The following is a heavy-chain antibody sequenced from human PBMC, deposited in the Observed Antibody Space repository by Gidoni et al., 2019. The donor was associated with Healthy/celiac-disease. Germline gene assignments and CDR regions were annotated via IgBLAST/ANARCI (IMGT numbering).Heavy chain of an antibody. D-gene: IGHD6-19*01. J-gene: IGHJ4*02. CDR1: GFTFSSYG. CDR3: AIEASSGWYDY. V-gene: IGHV3-30*02. CDR2: IRYDGSNK. Sequence: QVQLVESGGGVVQPGGSLRLSCAASGFTFSSYGMHWVRQAPGKGLEWVTFIRYDGSNKYYADSVKGRFTISRDNSKNTLYPQMNSLRAEDTAVYYCAIEASSGWYDYWGQGTLVTVSS.